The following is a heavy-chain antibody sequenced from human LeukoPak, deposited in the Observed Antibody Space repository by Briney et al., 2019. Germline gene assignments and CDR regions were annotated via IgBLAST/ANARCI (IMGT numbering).Heavy chain of an antibody. CDR2: IYTSGST. Sequence: SETLSLTCAVYGGSFSGYYWSWIRQPAGKGLEWIGRIYTSGSTNYNPSLKSRVTMSVDTSKNQFSLKLSSVTAADTAVYYCARGDYYDSSGYYEDYYYYMDVWGKGTTVTISS. CDR3: ARGDYYDSSGYYEDYYYYMDV. V-gene: IGHV4-59*10. J-gene: IGHJ6*03. D-gene: IGHD3-22*01. CDR1: GGSFSGYY.